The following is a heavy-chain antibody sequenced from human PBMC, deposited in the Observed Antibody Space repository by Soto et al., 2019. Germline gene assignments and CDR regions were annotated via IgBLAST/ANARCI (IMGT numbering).Heavy chain of an antibody. CDR3: ARDDGRGGIVVVPLDY. J-gene: IGHJ4*02. Sequence: QVQLVKFGAEVKNPGSSVKVSCKASGGTFRSYAISWVRQAPGQGLEWMGGIIPIFGTANYEQKFQGRVTITADESTSTAYMELSSLRSEDTAVYYCARDDGRGGIVVVPLDYWGQGTLVTVSS. CDR2: IIPIFGTA. CDR1: GGTFRSYA. V-gene: IGHV1-69*01. D-gene: IGHD2-2*01.